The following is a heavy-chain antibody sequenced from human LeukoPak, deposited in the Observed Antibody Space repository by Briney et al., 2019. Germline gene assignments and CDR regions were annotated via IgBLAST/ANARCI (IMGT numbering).Heavy chain of an antibody. CDR1: GFTFSIYA. V-gene: IGHV3-64D*09. CDR2: ISSDGGST. D-gene: IGHD1-26*01. Sequence: GGSLRLSCSASGFTFSIYAMHWVRQAPGKGLAYVSAISSDGGSTYYADSVKGRFTISRDNSKNTLYLQMSSLRAEDTAVYYCVVHSGSRYFDYGGQGTLVTVSS. CDR3: VVHSGSRYFDY. J-gene: IGHJ4*02.